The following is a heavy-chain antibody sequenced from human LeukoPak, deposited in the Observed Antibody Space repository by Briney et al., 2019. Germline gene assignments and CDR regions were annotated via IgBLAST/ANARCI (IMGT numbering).Heavy chain of an antibody. CDR3: ATDIAAAGTAFDI. CDR2: IYYSGST. CDR1: GGSISSYY. V-gene: IGHV4-59*01. J-gene: IGHJ3*02. D-gene: IGHD6-13*01. Sequence: SETLSLTCTVSGGSISSYYWSWIRQPPGKGLEWIGYIYYSGSTNYNPSLKSRVTISVDTSKNQFSLKLSSVTAADTAVYYCATDIAAAGTAFDIWGRGTMVTVSS.